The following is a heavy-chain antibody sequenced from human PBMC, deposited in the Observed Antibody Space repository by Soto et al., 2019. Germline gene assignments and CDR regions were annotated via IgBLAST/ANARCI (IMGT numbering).Heavy chain of an antibody. Sequence: GESLKISCKGSGYSFTSYWSGWVRQMPGKGLEWMGIIYPGDSDTRYSPSFQGQVTISADKSISTAYLQWSSLKASDTAMYYCATSSSYYYYGMDVWGQGTTVTVSS. CDR1: GYSFTSYW. D-gene: IGHD6-13*01. V-gene: IGHV5-51*01. CDR3: ATSSSYYYYGMDV. J-gene: IGHJ6*02. CDR2: IYPGDSDT.